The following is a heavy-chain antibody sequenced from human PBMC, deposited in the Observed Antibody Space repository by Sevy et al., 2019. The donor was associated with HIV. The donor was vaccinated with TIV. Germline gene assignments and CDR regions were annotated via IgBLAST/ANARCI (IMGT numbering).Heavy chain of an antibody. CDR2: ISGSGGDT. V-gene: IGHV3-23*01. CDR3: AKDAYYYDSSGYSMSQWYYGMDV. D-gene: IGHD3-22*01. Sequence: HGGSLRLSCAASGFTFSTYAMSWVRQAPGKGLEWVSVISGSGGDTYYADSVKGRFTISRDNSKNTLYLQMNSLGAEDTAVYYCAKDAYYYDSSGYSMSQWYYGMDVWGQGTTVTVSS. J-gene: IGHJ6*02. CDR1: GFTFSTYA.